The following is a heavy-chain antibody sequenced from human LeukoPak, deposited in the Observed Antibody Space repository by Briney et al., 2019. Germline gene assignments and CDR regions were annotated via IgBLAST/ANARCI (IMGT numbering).Heavy chain of an antibody. CDR2: INPSGGST. CDR3: ARDPREQWLVRYYYYGMDV. V-gene: IGHV1-46*01. Sequence: GASVKVSCKASGYTFTSYYMHWVRQAPGQGLEWMGIINPSGGSTSYAQKFQGRVTMTRDTSTSTVYMELSSLRSEDTAVYYCARDPREQWLVRYYYYGMDVWGQGTTVTVSS. D-gene: IGHD6-19*01. CDR1: GYTFTSYY. J-gene: IGHJ6*02.